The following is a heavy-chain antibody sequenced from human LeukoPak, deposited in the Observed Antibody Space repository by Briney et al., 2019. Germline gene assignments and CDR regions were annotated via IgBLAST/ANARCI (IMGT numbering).Heavy chain of an antibody. CDR2: ISGSGSTI. CDR1: GFTFSSYE. CDR3: ARGPGRDAYNFVSY. Sequence: GGSLRLSCAASGFTFSSYEMNWVRQAPGKGLEWVSYISGSGSTISYADSLKGRFTISRDNAKNSLYLQMNSLRAEDTAVYYCARGPGRDAYNFVSYWGQGTLVTVSS. V-gene: IGHV3-48*03. J-gene: IGHJ4*02. D-gene: IGHD5-24*01.